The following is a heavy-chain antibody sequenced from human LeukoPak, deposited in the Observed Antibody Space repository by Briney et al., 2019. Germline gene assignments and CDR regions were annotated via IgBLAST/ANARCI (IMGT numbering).Heavy chain of an antibody. D-gene: IGHD2-21*01. CDR3: ARLWGSVSGYFDY. V-gene: IGHV3-33*01. CDR2: IWYDGSYK. J-gene: IGHJ4*02. Sequence: GGSLRLSCAVSGYSFSNHGMHWVRQAPGKGLEWVAAIWYDGSYKYYADSVKGRFTISRDNSKNMLYLQMDSLRAEDTALYYCARLWGSVSGYFDYWGQGTLVTVSS. CDR1: GYSFSNHG.